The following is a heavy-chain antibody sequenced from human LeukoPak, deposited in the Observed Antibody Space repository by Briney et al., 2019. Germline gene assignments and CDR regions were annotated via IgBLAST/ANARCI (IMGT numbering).Heavy chain of an antibody. CDR3: ARGYSEEHDAFDI. Sequence: SETLSLTCTVSGDSISNGNWWNWVRLPPGKGLDWIGEISHVGSTKYSPSLKDRVTISKDNSKNQFSLKLNSVTAADTAVYYCARGYSEEHDAFDIWGQGTMVTVSS. D-gene: IGHD2-15*01. CDR1: GDSISNGNW. CDR2: ISHVGST. V-gene: IGHV4-4*02. J-gene: IGHJ3*02.